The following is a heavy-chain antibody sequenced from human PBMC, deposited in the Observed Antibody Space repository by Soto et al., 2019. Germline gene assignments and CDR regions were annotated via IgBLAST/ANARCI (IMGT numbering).Heavy chain of an antibody. Sequence: QVQLVESGGGLVKPGGSLRLSCAASGFTFSDYYMSWIRQAPGKGXXXXXYISSSGSTIYYADSVKGRFTISRDNAKNSLYLQMNSLRAEDTAVYYCARATVNTQDPVDWYFDLWGRGTLVTVSS. CDR3: ARATVNTQDPVDWYFDL. V-gene: IGHV3-11*01. CDR2: ISSSGSTI. J-gene: IGHJ2*01. D-gene: IGHD4-17*01. CDR1: GFTFSDYY.